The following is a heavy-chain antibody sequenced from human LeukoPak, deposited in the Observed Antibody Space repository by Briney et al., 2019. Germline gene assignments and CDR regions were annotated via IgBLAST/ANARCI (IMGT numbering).Heavy chain of an antibody. J-gene: IGHJ3*02. Sequence: SETLSLTCTVPGDSITNFYWNWTRQPPGKGLEWIGYIYYTGSTTFNPSLKSRVTMSVDTSKNQFSLKLSSVTAADTAVYFCARWMGTWNAFDIWGQGTVVTVSS. CDR2: IYYTGST. V-gene: IGHV4-59*01. D-gene: IGHD1-1*01. CDR1: GDSITNFY. CDR3: ARWMGTWNAFDI.